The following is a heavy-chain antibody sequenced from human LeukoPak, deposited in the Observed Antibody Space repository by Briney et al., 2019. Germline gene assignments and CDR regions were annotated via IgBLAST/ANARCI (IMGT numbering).Heavy chain of an antibody. V-gene: IGHV1-18*01. CDR3: ARDVAAAGVDP. D-gene: IGHD6-13*01. Sequence: ASVRVSCKASGYTFTTSGTSWVRQAPGQGLEWMGWISGYNGNTDYAQKFQGRDTMTTDISTSTAYMELRSLRSDDTAVYYCARDVAAAGVDPWGQGTLVIVSS. CDR2: ISGYNGNT. J-gene: IGHJ5*02. CDR1: GYTFTTSG.